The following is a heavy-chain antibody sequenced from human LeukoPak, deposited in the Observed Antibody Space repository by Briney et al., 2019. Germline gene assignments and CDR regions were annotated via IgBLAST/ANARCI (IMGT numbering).Heavy chain of an antibody. Sequence: GGSLRLSCAASGFTFDDYAMHWVRQAPGKGLEWVSGIRWNSCSIGYADSVKGRFTISRDNAKNSLYLQMNSLRAEDTALYYCAKEGVGGTAFDSSGQGTLVTVSS. CDR1: GFTFDDYA. V-gene: IGHV3-9*01. CDR2: IRWNSCSI. D-gene: IGHD1-26*01. CDR3: AKEGVGGTAFDS. J-gene: IGHJ4*02.